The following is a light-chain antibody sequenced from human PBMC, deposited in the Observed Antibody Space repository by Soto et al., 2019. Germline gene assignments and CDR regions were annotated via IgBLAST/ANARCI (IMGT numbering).Light chain of an antibody. V-gene: IGKV1-5*01. CDR2: AAS. Sequence: DIQITQTPSTLSASVGQRVTITCRASQSISSWLAWYQQKPGKAPKLLIYAASSLESGVPSRFSGSGSGTDFTLTISCLQSEDFATYYCQQYYSYPPTFGQGTRLEIK. CDR1: QSISSW. J-gene: IGKJ5*01. CDR3: QQYYSYPPT.